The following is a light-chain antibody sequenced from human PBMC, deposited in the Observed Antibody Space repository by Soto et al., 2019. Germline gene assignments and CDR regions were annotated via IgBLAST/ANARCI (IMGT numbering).Light chain of an antibody. CDR1: SGSVSTTYY. Sequence: QTVVTQEPSFSVSPGRTVTLTCDLSSGSVSTTYYPTWYQQTPGQAPRTLIYSTDTRSSGVPDRFSGSILGNKAALTITGAQADDESDYYCVLYMGRGIWVFGGGTKVTVL. V-gene: IGLV8-61*01. CDR3: VLYMGRGIWV. CDR2: STD. J-gene: IGLJ3*02.